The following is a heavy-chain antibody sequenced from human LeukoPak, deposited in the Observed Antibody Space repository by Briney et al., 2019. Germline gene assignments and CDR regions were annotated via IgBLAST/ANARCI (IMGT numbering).Heavy chain of an antibody. Sequence: GGSLRLSCVASGFTFKDYYMSWIRQAPGKGLEWISYIGSSGIYTNYADAVKGRFTISRDNARNSLYLQMNSLRAEDTAVYYCARDRDYSHYFDYWGQGTLVTVSS. J-gene: IGHJ4*02. CDR1: GFTFKDYY. V-gene: IGHV3-11*06. D-gene: IGHD2-15*01. CDR2: IGSSGIYT. CDR3: ARDRDYSHYFDY.